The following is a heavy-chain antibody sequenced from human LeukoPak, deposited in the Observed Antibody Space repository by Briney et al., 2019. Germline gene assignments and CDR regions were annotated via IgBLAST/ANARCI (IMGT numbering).Heavy chain of an antibody. D-gene: IGHD3-3*01. J-gene: IGHJ5*02. CDR1: GGSISSYY. CDR2: IYYSGST. Sequence: SETLSLTCTVSGGSISSYYWSWIRQPPGKGLEWIGYIYYSGSTNYNPSLKSRVTISVDTSKNQFSLKLSSVAAADTAVYYCARRHDFNNWFDPWGQGTLVTVSS. CDR3: ARRHDFNNWFDP. V-gene: IGHV4-59*08.